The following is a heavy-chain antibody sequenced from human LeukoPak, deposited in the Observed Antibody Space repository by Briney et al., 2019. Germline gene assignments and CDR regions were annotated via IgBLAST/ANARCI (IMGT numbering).Heavy chain of an antibody. CDR1: GGSISSSSYY. D-gene: IGHD6-13*01. V-gene: IGHV4-39*01. CDR2: IYYSGST. Sequence: SETLSLTXTVSGGSISSSSYYWGWIRQPPGKGLEWIGSIYYSGSTYYNPSLKSRVTISVDTSKNQFSLKLSSVIAADTAVYYCAREQHHFDYWGQGTLVTVSS. CDR3: AREQHHFDY. J-gene: IGHJ4*02.